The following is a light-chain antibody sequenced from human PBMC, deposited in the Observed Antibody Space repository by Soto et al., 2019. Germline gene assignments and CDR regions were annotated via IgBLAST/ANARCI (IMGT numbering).Light chain of an antibody. CDR3: QQYSSPPQT. Sequence: ETVLPQSPGTLSLSPGDSASLSLRDSRTVTGKYLAWYQQKAGQAPRLLIFAASNRATGIPDRFSGSGSGTDFTLTISRLEPEDFAVYFCQQYSSPPQTFGQGTKVDIK. V-gene: IGKV3-20*01. CDR2: AAS. CDR1: RTVTGKY. J-gene: IGKJ1*01.